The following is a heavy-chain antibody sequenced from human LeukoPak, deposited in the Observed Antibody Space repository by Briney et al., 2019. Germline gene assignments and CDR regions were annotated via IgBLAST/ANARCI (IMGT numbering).Heavy chain of an antibody. Sequence: SSETLSLTCTVSGGSISSYYWSWIRQPPGKGLEWIGYIYYSGSTNYNPPLKSRVTISVATSKNQFSLKLSSVTAADTAVYYCAREGLNMVRGVIPKEAWGWFDPWGQGTLVTVSS. CDR1: GGSISSYY. J-gene: IGHJ5*02. D-gene: IGHD3-10*01. V-gene: IGHV4-59*01. CDR3: AREGLNMVRGVIPKEAWGWFDP. CDR2: IYYSGST.